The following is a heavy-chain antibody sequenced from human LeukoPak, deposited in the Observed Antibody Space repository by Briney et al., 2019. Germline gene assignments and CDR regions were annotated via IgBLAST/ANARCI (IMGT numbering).Heavy chain of an antibody. J-gene: IGHJ4*02. CDR2: ISYDGSNK. Sequence: GGSLRLSCAASGFTFSSYGMHWVRQAPGKGLEWVAVISYDGSNKYYVDSVKGRFTISRDNSKDTLYLQMNSLRAEDTAVYYCAKDVKFQYSNGKDYWGQGTLVTVSS. V-gene: IGHV3-30*18. CDR3: AKDVKFQYSNGKDY. CDR1: GFTFSSYG. D-gene: IGHD6-19*01.